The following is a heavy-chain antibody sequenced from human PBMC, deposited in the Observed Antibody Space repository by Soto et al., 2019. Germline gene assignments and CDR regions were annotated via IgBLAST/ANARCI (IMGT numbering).Heavy chain of an antibody. D-gene: IGHD2-2*01. Sequence: SVKVSCKASGGTLSSYAISWVRQAPGQGLEWMGGIIPIFGTANYAQKFQGRVTITADESTSTAYMELSSLRSEDTAVYYCASHSRIVGVPDHSYYGMDVWGQAXTVTVCS. V-gene: IGHV1-69*13. CDR3: ASHSRIVGVPDHSYYGMDV. J-gene: IGHJ6*02. CDR2: IIPIFGTA. CDR1: GGTLSSYA.